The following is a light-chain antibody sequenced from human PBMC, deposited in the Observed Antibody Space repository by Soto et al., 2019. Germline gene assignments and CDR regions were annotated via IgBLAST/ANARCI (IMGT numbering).Light chain of an antibody. CDR2: DAS. CDR3: QQYQTYAT. CDR1: QGISSA. J-gene: IGKJ5*01. Sequence: AIQLTQSPSSLSASVVYRVTITCRASQGISSALAWYQQKPGKAPKLLIYDASSLESGVPSRFSGSGSGTEFTLTISSLQPDDFATYYCQQYQTYATFGQGTRLEIK. V-gene: IGKV1-13*02.